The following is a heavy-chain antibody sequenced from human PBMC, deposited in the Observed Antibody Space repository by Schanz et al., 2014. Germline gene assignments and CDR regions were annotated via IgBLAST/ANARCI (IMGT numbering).Heavy chain of an antibody. CDR3: VREGSSSPDCCYYNGMDV. V-gene: IGHV3-21*01. CDR2: ISSTSTYI. CDR1: GFTFRNYK. D-gene: IGHD6-6*01. Sequence: DVQLAESGGSLVKPGGSLRLSCAASGFTFRNYKMIWVRQAPGKGLEWVSSISSTSTYINYADSVKGRFTISRDNAKNSLHLQMNSLRAEDTAVYYCVREGSSSPDCCYYNGMDVWGQGTTVTVSS. J-gene: IGHJ6*02.